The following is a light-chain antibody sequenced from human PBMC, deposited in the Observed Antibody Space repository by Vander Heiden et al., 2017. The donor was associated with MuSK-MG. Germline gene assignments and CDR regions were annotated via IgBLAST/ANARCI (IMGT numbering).Light chain of an antibody. V-gene: IGKV1-39*01. CDR1: QSISNY. J-gene: IGKJ1*01. Sequence: DTQMTQSPPSLSASVGDRVTITCRASQSISNYLNWYQQKPGKAPKLLIYAASRLQSGVPSRFSGSGSRTDFTLTISRLQPEDFATYYCQQSYSTHPFGQGTKVEIK. CDR3: QQSYSTHP. CDR2: AAS.